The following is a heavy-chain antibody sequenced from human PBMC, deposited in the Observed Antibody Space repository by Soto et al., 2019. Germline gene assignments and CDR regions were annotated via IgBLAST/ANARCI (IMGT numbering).Heavy chain of an antibody. J-gene: IGHJ4*02. CDR3: ETWGQFGGVTHNHFDY. V-gene: IGHV1-2*02. CDR1: GYTFTGYY. CDR2: INPNSGGT. Sequence: ASVKVSCKASGYTFTGYYMHWVRQAPGQGLEWMGWINPNSGGTNYAQKFQGRVTMTRDTSISTAYMELSRLSPDDTXVDYGETWGQFGGVTHNHFDYWGQXTLVTVSS. D-gene: IGHD3-3*01.